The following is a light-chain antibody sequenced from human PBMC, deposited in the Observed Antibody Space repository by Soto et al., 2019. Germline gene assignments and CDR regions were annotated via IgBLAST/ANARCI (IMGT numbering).Light chain of an antibody. CDR1: QSINTY. CDR2: GAS. V-gene: IGKV1-39*01. CDR3: QQSYSTPRT. J-gene: IGKJ4*01. Sequence: DIQMTQSPSSLSASVGDRVTITCRASQSINTYLNWYQQKPGKAPKLLIYGASSLQSGVPSRFSGSGSGTDFILTISSLQPEDFSTYYCQQSYSTPRTFGGGTKVEIK.